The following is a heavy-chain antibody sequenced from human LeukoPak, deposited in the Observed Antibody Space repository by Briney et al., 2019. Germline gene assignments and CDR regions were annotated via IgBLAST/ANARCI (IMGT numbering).Heavy chain of an antibody. CDR1: GFSLSTTGVG. CDR2: TYWDDAK. D-gene: IGHD6-19*01. CDR3: ANRLGGSGWNRGYFLH. V-gene: IGHV2-5*02. Sequence: ESGPTLVNPTQTLTLTCTFSGFSLSTTGVGVGWIRRPPGKALEWLALTYWDDAKRYSPSLKSRLTITKDTSKNQVVLTMTNMDPVDTATYYCANRLGGSGWNRGYFLHWGQGALVTVSS. J-gene: IGHJ1*01.